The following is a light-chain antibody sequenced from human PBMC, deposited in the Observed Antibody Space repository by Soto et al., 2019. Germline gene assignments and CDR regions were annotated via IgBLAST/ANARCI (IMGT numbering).Light chain of an antibody. V-gene: IGKV3-20*01. J-gene: IGKJ1*01. Sequence: EIMLTQSPGTLSLSPGERDTLSCRASQSVSSSYLAWYQQKPGQAPRLLIYGASSRATGIPDRFSGSGSGTDFTLTISRLEPEDFAVYYCQQYGSSPWTFGQGTKVDI. CDR3: QQYGSSPWT. CDR2: GAS. CDR1: QSVSSSY.